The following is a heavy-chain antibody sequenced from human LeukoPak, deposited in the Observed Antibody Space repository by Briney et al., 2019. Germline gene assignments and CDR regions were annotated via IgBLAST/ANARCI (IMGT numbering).Heavy chain of an antibody. D-gene: IGHD2-2*01. CDR1: GGSISSGGYS. J-gene: IGHJ5*02. Sequence: PSETLSLTCAVSGGSISSGGYSWSWIRQPPGKGLEWIGEINHSGSTNYNPSLKSRVTISVDTSKNQFSLKLSSVTAADTAVYYCARGARTVVPAATKKRLYNWFDPWGQGTLVTVSS. CDR3: ARGARTVVPAATKKRLYNWFDP. V-gene: IGHV4-30-2*01. CDR2: INHSGST.